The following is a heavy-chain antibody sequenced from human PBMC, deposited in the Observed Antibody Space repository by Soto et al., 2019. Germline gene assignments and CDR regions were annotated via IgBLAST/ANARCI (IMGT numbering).Heavy chain of an antibody. Sequence: QLQLQESGPGLVKPSETLSLTCTVSGGSISSSSYYWGWIRQPPGKGLEWIGSIYYSGSTYYNPSLKSRVALSVDTSKNQFSLKLSSVTAADTAVYYCARQIAVAGGRWFDPWGQGTLVTVSS. V-gene: IGHV4-39*01. CDR1: GGSISSSSYY. CDR2: IYYSGST. CDR3: ARQIAVAGGRWFDP. D-gene: IGHD6-19*01. J-gene: IGHJ5*02.